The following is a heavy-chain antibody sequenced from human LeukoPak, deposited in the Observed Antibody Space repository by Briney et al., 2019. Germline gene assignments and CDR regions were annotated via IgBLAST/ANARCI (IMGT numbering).Heavy chain of an antibody. CDR1: GDTFSSYY. CDR2: ITPSGDST. CDR3: AREGFHGRELFPTFDY. V-gene: IGHV1-46*01. D-gene: IGHD3-10*01. J-gene: IGHJ4*02. Sequence: ASVKVSCKASGDTFSSYYMHWVRQAPGQGLEWMGIITPSGDSTNYVQKFQGRVTMTRDTSTSKVYMELSSLRSEDTAVYYCAREGFHGRELFPTFDYWGQGTLVTVSS.